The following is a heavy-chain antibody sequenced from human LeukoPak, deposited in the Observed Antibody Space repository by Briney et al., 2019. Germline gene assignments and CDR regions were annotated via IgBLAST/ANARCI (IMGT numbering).Heavy chain of an antibody. Sequence: SETLSLTCTVSGYSISSGYYWGWIRQPPGKGLEWIGSIYHSGSTYYNPSLKSRVTISVDTSKNQFSLKLSSVTAADTAVYYCASEYYDSSGYFGYWGQGTLVTVSS. CDR3: ASEYYDSSGYFGY. V-gene: IGHV4-38-2*02. J-gene: IGHJ4*02. CDR2: IYHSGST. CDR1: GYSISSGYY. D-gene: IGHD3-22*01.